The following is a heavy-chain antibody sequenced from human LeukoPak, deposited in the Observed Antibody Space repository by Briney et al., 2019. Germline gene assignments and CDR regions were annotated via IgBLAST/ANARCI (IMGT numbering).Heavy chain of an antibody. CDR1: GGSITSXSYX. D-gene: IGHD3-10*01. Sequence: KPSETLSLTCTVSGGSITSXSYXXGWIPQPXXXXXXXXXXIYYSGSTYYNPSLPXXVTISVDTSKNQFSLKPNSLTAADTAVYYCARQSFIMVRGINWFDPWGQGTLVTVSS. CDR2: IYYSGST. J-gene: IGHJ5*02. CDR3: ARQSFIMVRGINWFDP. V-gene: IGHV4-39*01.